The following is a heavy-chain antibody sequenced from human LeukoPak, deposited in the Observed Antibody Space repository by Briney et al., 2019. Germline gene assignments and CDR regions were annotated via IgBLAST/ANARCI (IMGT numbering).Heavy chain of an antibody. V-gene: IGHV4-34*01. D-gene: IGHD2-2*01. CDR3: ARVRRYCSSTSCYWPDFDI. CDR1: GGTFSGYY. Sequence: SSETLSLTCAGYGGTFSGYYWSWIRPPPGKGREWIGEINHRGSTNYNPSLNSRVTIQVDTSKNQFSLKLSSVTAADTAVYYCARVRRYCSSTSCYWPDFDIWGQGTMVTVSS. J-gene: IGHJ3*02. CDR2: INHRGST.